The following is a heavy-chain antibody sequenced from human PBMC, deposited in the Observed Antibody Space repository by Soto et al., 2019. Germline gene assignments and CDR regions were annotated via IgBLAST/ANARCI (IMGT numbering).Heavy chain of an antibody. CDR1: GYTFTSYY. CDR3: AGDTSDLWSGPPGGMDV. V-gene: IGHV1-46*01. CDR2: INPSGDVT. J-gene: IGHJ6*02. D-gene: IGHD3-3*01. Sequence: ASVKVSCKASGYTFTSYYMHWVRQAPGQGLEWMGIINPSGDVTTYAQKFQGRVTMTRDTSTSTVYMEVSSLRSEDTAVYYCAGDTSDLWSGPPGGMDVWG.